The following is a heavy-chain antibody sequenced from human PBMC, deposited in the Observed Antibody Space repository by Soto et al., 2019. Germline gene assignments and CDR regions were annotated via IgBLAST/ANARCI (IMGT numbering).Heavy chain of an antibody. CDR1: GYTFTTYY. V-gene: IGHV1-2*02. J-gene: IGHJ4*02. D-gene: IGHD7-27*01. CDR2: INPNSGMT. Sequence: ASVKVSCKASGYTFTTYYLHWVRQAPGQDLEWMGWINPNSGMTNSAQKFQGRVTMTRDTSITTAYMELSRLNSDDTAVYYCARTEMPTLTNWAYWGQGTQVTVSS. CDR3: ARTEMPTLTNWAY.